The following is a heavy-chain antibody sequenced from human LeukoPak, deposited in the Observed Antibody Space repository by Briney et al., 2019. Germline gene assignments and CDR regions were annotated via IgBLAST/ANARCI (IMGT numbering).Heavy chain of an antibody. CDR2: MNPNSGNT. D-gene: IGHD2/OR15-2a*01. CDR1: GYTFTSYD. CDR3: ARVVSVENYYFDY. Sequence: GASVKVSCKAPGYTFTSYDINWLRQATGQGLEWMGWMNPNSGNTGYAQKFQGRVTMTRNTSISTAYMELSSLRSEDTAVYYCARVVSVENYYFDYWGQGTLVTVSS. J-gene: IGHJ4*02. V-gene: IGHV1-8*01.